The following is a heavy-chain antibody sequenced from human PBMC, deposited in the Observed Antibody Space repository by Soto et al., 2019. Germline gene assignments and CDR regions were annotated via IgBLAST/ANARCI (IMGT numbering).Heavy chain of an antibody. V-gene: IGHV4-39*01. CDR1: GGSISSSSYY. J-gene: IGHJ3*02. D-gene: IGHD2-15*01. CDR3: ARPSPRYCSGGSCLEFPDAFDI. Sequence: PSETLSLTCTVSGGSISSSSYYWGWIRQPPGKGLEWIGSIYYSGSTYYKQSLKSRVTISVNTSKNQLTMKLRSVTATDTAEYYCARPSPRYCSGGSCLEFPDAFDIWGQGTMVTVSS. CDR2: IYYSGST.